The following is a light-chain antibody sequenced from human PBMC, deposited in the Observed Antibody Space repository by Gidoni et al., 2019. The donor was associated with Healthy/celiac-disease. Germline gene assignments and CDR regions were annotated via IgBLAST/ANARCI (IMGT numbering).Light chain of an antibody. CDR1: QGISSY. V-gene: IGKV1-8*01. J-gene: IGKJ5*01. Sequence: IRMTQTPSSFSASTGDRVTITCRASQGISSYLAWYQQNPGKAPKLLIYAASTLQSGVPSRFSGSGSGTDFTLTISCLQSEDFATYYCQQYYSYPPNFGQGTRLEIK. CDR2: AAS. CDR3: QQYYSYPPN.